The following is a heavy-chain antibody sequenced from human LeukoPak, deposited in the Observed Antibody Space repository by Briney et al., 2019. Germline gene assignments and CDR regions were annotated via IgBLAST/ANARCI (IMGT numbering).Heavy chain of an antibody. V-gene: IGHV1-8*03. CDR2: MNPNSGNT. J-gene: IGHJ6*03. Sequence: ASVKVSCKASGYTFTSYDINWVRQATGQGLEWMGWMNPNSGNTGYAQKFQGRVTITRNTSISTAYMELSSLRSEDTAVYYCVRGTMVRGVIPYYYYMDVWGKGTTVTISS. CDR3: VRGTMVRGVIPYYYYMDV. CDR1: GYTFTSYD. D-gene: IGHD3-10*01.